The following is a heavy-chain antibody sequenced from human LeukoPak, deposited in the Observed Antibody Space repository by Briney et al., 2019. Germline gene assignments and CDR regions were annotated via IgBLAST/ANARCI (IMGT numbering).Heavy chain of an antibody. CDR2: FSTRGII. D-gene: IGHD7-27*01. CDR1: GGPISGYY. V-gene: IGHV4-4*07. Sequence: SETLSLTCTVSGGPISGYYWSWIRQPAGKGLEWIGRFSTRGIINYNPSLKSRVTMSVDTSKNHFSLKLRSVTAADTAVYYCARDLDGDSFYFDNWDQGTLVTVSS. CDR3: ARDLDGDSFYFDN. J-gene: IGHJ4*02.